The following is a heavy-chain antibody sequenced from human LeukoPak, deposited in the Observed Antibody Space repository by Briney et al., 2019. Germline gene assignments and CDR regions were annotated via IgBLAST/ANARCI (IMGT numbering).Heavy chain of an antibody. Sequence: SETLSLTCTVSGGSISSYYWSWIRQPPGKGLEWIGYIYYSGSTNCNPSLKSRVTISVDTSKNQFSLKLSSVTAADTAVYYCASQYCTNGVCYFGGAFDIWGQGTMVTVSS. D-gene: IGHD2-8*01. CDR2: IYYSGST. V-gene: IGHV4-59*08. CDR3: ASQYCTNGVCYFGGAFDI. CDR1: GGSISSYY. J-gene: IGHJ3*02.